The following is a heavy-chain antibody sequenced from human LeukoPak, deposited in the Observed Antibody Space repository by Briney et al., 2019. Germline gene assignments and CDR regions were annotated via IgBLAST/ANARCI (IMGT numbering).Heavy chain of an antibody. CDR2: IKKDGSET. CDR3: ARVSTPPGYAFDI. J-gene: IGHJ3*02. Sequence: GGSLRLSCAASGFTLSNSWMTWVRQTPGKGLERVANIKKDGSETYYVESVRGRFSISRDNAKNTLYLQMNSLRAEDTAVYYCARVSTPPGYAFDIWGQGTMVTVSS. D-gene: IGHD2/OR15-2a*01. V-gene: IGHV3-7*03. CDR1: GFTLSNSW.